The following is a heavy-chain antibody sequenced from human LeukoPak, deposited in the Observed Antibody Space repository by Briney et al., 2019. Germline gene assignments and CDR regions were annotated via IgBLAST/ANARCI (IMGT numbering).Heavy chain of an antibody. CDR3: ATRLNSDAFDI. J-gene: IGHJ3*02. CDR1: GFTFSSYS. D-gene: IGHD4-23*01. Sequence: GGSLRLSCAASGFTFSSYSMNWVRQAPGKGLEWVSYISSSSSTIYYADSVKGRFTISRDNAKNSLYLQMNSLRAEDTAVYYCATRLNSDAFDIWGQGTMVTVSS. V-gene: IGHV3-48*01. CDR2: ISSSSSTI.